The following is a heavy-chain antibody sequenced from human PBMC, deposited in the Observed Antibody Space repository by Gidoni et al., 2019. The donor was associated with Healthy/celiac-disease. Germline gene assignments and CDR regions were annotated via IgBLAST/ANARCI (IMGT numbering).Heavy chain of an antibody. CDR2: ISSSGSTI. Sequence: QVQLVESGGGLVKPGGSLRLSCAASGFTFSDYYMSWIRQAPGKGLEWVSYISSSGSTIYYADSVKGRFTISRDNAKNSLYLQMNSLRAEDTAVYYCARGRYSSGWYRPQGYYYYGMDVWGQGTTVTVSS. D-gene: IGHD6-19*01. J-gene: IGHJ6*02. V-gene: IGHV3-11*01. CDR3: ARGRYSSGWYRPQGYYYYGMDV. CDR1: GFTFSDYY.